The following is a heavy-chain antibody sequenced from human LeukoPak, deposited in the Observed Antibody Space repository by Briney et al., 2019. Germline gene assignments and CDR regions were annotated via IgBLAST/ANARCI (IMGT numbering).Heavy chain of an antibody. CDR1: VYTSSSYA. V-gene: IGHV3-23*01. Sequence: GGSLRLSCAASVYTSSSYARSWVRQAPGTGLEWVSIISDSGGSTYYADTFNGRFTISRDNSKNTLYLQMNSLRAEDTAVSSCAKDNSQYSNSWIQFFQHWGQGKLVTVSS. CDR2: ISDSGGST. D-gene: IGHD6-13*01. J-gene: IGHJ1*01. CDR3: AKDNSQYSNSWIQFFQH.